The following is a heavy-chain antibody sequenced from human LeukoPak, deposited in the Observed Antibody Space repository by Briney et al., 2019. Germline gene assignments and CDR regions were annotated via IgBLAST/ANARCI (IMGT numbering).Heavy chain of an antibody. CDR1: GFTFSNYG. CDR3: AKPFYYDILTGFDS. Sequence: PGGSLRLSCAASGFTFSNYGMSWVRQAPGKGLEWVSSISGSGGGTYYVDSVKGRFTISRDNSKNTLYLQMNSLRDEDTAIYYCAKPFYYDILTGFDSWGQGTLVTVSS. V-gene: IGHV3-23*01. CDR2: ISGSGGGT. D-gene: IGHD3-9*01. J-gene: IGHJ4*02.